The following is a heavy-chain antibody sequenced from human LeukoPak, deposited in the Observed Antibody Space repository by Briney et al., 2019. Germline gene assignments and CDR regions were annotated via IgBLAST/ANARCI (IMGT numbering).Heavy chain of an antibody. V-gene: IGHV1-18*01. Sequence: ASVKVSCKASGYTFTNYYINWLQQAPGQGLEWMGWISAYNGNTNYAQNLQSRVTMTTDTSTTTAYMELRSLRSDDAAIYYWALFPYCTTVTCYYLDYWGQGTLVTVSS. J-gene: IGHJ4*02. CDR1: GYTFTNYY. D-gene: IGHD2-8*01. CDR2: ISAYNGNT. CDR3: ALFPYCTTVTCYYLDY.